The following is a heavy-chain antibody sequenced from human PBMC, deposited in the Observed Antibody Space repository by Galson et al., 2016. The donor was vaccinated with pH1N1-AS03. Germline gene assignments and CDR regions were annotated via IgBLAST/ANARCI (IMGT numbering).Heavy chain of an antibody. V-gene: IGHV4-34*01. CDR1: GGSFTGYC. D-gene: IGHD3-22*01. J-gene: IGHJ2*01. CDR2: FNHRGST. Sequence: SETLSLTCAVYGGSFTGYCWSWIRQPHGKGLEWIGEFNHRGSTTYNPSPKSRVTISGATPKKQFSLKRASVTAADTAVYYFARQYYYDVDLDHWYFDLWGRGTLVTVSS. CDR3: ARQYYYDVDLDHWYFDL.